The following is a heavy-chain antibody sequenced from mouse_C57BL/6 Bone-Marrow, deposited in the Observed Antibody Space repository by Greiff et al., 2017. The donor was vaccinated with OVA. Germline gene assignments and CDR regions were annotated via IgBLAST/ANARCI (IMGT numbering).Heavy chain of an antibody. V-gene: IGHV1-74*01. CDR1: GYTFTSYW. D-gene: IGHD1-1*01. CDR3: AISYYDGSWFAY. J-gene: IGHJ3*01. CDR2: IHPSDSDT. Sequence: QVQLQQPGAELVKPGASVKVSCKASGYTFTSYWMHWVKQRPGQGLEWIGRIHPSDSDTNYNQKFKGKATLTVDKSSSTAYMQLSSLTSEDSAVEYCAISYYDGSWFAYWGQGTLVTVSA.